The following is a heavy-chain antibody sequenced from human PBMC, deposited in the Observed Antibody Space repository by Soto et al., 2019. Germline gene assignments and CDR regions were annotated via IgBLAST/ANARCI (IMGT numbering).Heavy chain of an antibody. Sequence: QVQLQQWGAGLLKPSETLSLTCAVYCGSFSGYYWSWIRQPPGKGLEWIGEINHSGSTNYNPSLKSRVTMSVDTSKNQFSLKLSSGPAADTTVYYCARTSRFDCWGQGTLVTVSS. J-gene: IGHJ4*02. CDR3: ARTSRFDC. CDR1: CGSFSGYY. D-gene: IGHD6-6*01. CDR2: INHSGST. V-gene: IGHV4-34*01.